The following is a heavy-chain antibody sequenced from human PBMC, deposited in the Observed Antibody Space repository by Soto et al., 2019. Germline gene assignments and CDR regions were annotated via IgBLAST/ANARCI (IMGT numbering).Heavy chain of an antibody. CDR3: ARDRVESGYPEYFQH. D-gene: IGHD3-22*01. V-gene: IGHV3-21*04. CDR1: GFPFSSSHT. CDR2: ISSKSNYV. J-gene: IGHJ1*01. Sequence: GGSLRLSCAASGFPFSSSHTMNWVRQAPGKGLEWVSSISSKSNYVYYADSVKGRFTISRDNSKNTLYLQMNSLRAEDTAVYYCARDRVESGYPEYFQHWGQGTLVTVSS.